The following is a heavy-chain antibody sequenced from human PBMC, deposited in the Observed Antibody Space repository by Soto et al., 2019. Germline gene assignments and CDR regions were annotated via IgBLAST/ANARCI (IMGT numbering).Heavy chain of an antibody. J-gene: IGHJ4*02. V-gene: IGHV3-11*05. CDR2: ISSSSSYT. Sequence: PGGSLRLSCAASGFTFGDYYMSWIRQAPGKGLEWVSYISSSSSYTNYADSVKGRFTISRDNAKNSLYLQMNSLRAEDTAVYYCAREGAIAAGFDYCGQGTLVTVSS. CDR1: GFTFGDYY. CDR3: AREGAIAAGFDY. D-gene: IGHD6-25*01.